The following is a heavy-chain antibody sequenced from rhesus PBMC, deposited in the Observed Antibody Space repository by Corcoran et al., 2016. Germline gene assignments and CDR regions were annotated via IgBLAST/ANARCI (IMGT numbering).Heavy chain of an antibody. J-gene: IGHJ4*01. CDR1: GFSFSDYY. Sequence: EVQLVESGGGLAKPGGSLRLSCAASGFSFSDYYMYWVRQAPGKGLEWVSGISYTGGSTYYADSVKGRFTISRENAKNTLYLHMDSLRAEDTAVYYCARDGIVVVFTAHFDYWGQGVLVTVSS. CDR2: ISYTGGST. CDR3: ARDGIVVVFTAHFDY. D-gene: IGHD2-27*01. V-gene: IGHV3S18*01.